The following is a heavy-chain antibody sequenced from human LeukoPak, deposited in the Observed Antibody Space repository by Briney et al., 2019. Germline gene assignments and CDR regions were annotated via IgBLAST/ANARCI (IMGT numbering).Heavy chain of an antibody. CDR2: VPSDGSNK. Sequence: GGSLRLSCAASGFSFRSYAMHWVRQAPGKGLEWVAVVPSDGSNKYYADSVKGRFTISRDNSKNTVYLQMNSLRAEDTAVYYCGRDLRHQLLYCLDYWGQGTLVTVSS. CDR1: GFSFRSYA. D-gene: IGHD2-2*02. CDR3: GRDLRHQLLYCLDY. V-gene: IGHV3-30*04. J-gene: IGHJ4*02.